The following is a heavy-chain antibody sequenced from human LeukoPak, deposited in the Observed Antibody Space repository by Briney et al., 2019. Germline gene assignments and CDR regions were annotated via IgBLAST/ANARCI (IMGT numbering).Heavy chain of an antibody. D-gene: IGHD3-22*01. CDR2: ISGGSGSI. Sequence: GGSLRLSCAASGFTFSSYSMNWVRQAPGKRLEWLSYISGGSGSIIHADSVRGRFTISRDNSKNTLFMQMNSLRAEDTAVYYCAKDFYDSSGSRYDYWGQGTLVTVSS. J-gene: IGHJ4*02. CDR1: GFTFSSYS. CDR3: AKDFYDSSGSRYDY. V-gene: IGHV3-48*01.